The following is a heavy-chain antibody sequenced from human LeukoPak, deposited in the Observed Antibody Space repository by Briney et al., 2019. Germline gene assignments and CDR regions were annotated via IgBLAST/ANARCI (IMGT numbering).Heavy chain of an antibody. Sequence: SQTLSLTCTVSGGSISSGDYYWSWIRQPPGKGLEWIGYIYYSGSTYYNPSLQSRVPISVDTSKNQFSLKLSSVPAADTAVYHCATSGSPYNAFDIWGQGTMVTVSS. CDR3: ATSGSPYNAFDI. D-gene: IGHD3-22*01. CDR2: IYYSGST. CDR1: GGSISSGDYY. V-gene: IGHV4-30-4*08. J-gene: IGHJ3*02.